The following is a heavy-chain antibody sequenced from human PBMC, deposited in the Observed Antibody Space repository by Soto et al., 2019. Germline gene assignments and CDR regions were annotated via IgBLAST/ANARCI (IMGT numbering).Heavy chain of an antibody. CDR3: AVGPMTAFDI. CDR2: IIPILGIA. CDR1: GATFSSYT. Sequence: QVQLVQSGAEVRKPGSSVKVSCKASGATFSSYTISWVRQAPGQGLEWMGRIIPILGIANYAQKCQGRVTITADKSTSTAYMEMSSLRAEDTAVYYCAVGPMTAFDIWGQGTMVTVSS. J-gene: IGHJ3*02. D-gene: IGHD1-26*01. V-gene: IGHV1-69*02.